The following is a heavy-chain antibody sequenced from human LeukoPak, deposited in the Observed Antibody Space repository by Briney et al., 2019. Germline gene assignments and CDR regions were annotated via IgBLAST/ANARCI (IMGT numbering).Heavy chain of an antibody. CDR1: GYTLTELS. CDR2: FDPEDGET. D-gene: IGHD3-22*01. Sequence: ASVKVSCKVSGYTLTELSMHWVRRAPGKGLEWMGGFDPEDGETIYAQKFQGRVTMTEDTSTDTAYMELSSLRSEDTAVYYCATGRLYYDRRGYYENDAFDTWGQGTMVTVSS. V-gene: IGHV1-24*01. CDR3: ATGRLYYDRRGYYENDAFDT. J-gene: IGHJ3*02.